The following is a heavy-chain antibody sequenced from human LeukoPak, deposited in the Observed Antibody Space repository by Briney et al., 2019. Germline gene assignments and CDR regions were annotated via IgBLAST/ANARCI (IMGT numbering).Heavy chain of an antibody. Sequence: ASVTVSFTASGYTFTVYYMHWVRQAPGQGREWMGWIDPSSGGTNYAQKFQGRVTITRDTSISTAYMELSRLRSDDTAVYYCARRGYSYGYHYYYYMDVWGKGTTVTISS. CDR1: GYTFTVYY. CDR3: ARRGYSYGYHYYYYMDV. J-gene: IGHJ6*03. CDR2: IDPSSGGT. D-gene: IGHD5-18*01. V-gene: IGHV1-2*02.